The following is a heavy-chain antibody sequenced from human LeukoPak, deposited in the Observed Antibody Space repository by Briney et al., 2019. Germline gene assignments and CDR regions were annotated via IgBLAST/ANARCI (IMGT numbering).Heavy chain of an antibody. V-gene: IGHV1-2*02. CDR3: ARGLAIFGVVIPTFFDS. CDR1: GYIFTGYY. Sequence: ASVKVSCKASGYIFTGYYIHWVRQAPGQGLEWMGWINPNSGGTDYAQKFQGRVIMTRETSITTAYMALNSLISDDTAVYYCARGLAIFGVVIPTFFDSWGEGTLVTVS. CDR2: INPNSGGT. J-gene: IGHJ4*02. D-gene: IGHD3-3*01.